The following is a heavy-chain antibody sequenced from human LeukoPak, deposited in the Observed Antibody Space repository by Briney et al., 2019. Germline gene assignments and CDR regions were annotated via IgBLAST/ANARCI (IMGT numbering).Heavy chain of an antibody. CDR2: IDWDDDK. Sequence: ESGPALVKPTQTLTLTCTFSGFSLSTSGMCVSWIRQPPGKALEWLARIDWDDDKYYSTSLRTRVSISKDTSKNQVVLTMTNMDPVDTATYYCAHIPPGILGFDYWGQGTLVTVSS. CDR1: GFSLSTSGMC. D-gene: IGHD1-26*01. CDR3: AHIPPGILGFDY. J-gene: IGHJ4*02. V-gene: IGHV2-70*11.